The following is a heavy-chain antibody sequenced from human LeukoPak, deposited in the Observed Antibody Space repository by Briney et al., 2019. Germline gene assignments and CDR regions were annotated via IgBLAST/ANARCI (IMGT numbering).Heavy chain of an antibody. J-gene: IGHJ4*02. CDR2: ISYDGSNK. Sequence: GGSLRLSCAASGFTFSSYGVHWVRQAPGKGLEWVAVISYDGSNKYYADSVKGRFTISRDNSKNTLYLQMNSLRAEDTAVYYCAKDWDYYGSGSYYNANPYFDYWGQGTLVTVSS. CDR1: GFTFSSYG. D-gene: IGHD3-10*01. V-gene: IGHV3-30*18. CDR3: AKDWDYYGSGSYYNANPYFDY.